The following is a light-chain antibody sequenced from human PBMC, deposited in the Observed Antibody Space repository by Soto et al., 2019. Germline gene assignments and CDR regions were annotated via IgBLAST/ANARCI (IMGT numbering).Light chain of an antibody. CDR3: QQYHNWPPYT. CDR1: QSVGSG. V-gene: IGKV3-15*01. Sequence: EIVMTQSPATLSVSPGERATLSCRASQSVGSGLSWYQQKPDQAPRLLIYGASTRATGIPARFSGSGSGTEFTLTISSLQSEDYAVYYCQQYHNWPPYTFGQGTKVDIK. CDR2: GAS. J-gene: IGKJ2*01.